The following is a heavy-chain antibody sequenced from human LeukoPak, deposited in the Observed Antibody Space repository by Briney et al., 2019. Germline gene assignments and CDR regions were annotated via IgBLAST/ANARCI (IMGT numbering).Heavy chain of an antibody. CDR3: ARGGIAAAAFDY. CDR1: GYTFTGYY. V-gene: IGHV1-2*02. D-gene: IGHD6-13*01. CDR2: INPNSGGT. J-gene: IGHJ4*02. Sequence: ASVKVSCKASGYTFTGYYMHWVRQAPGQGLEWMGWINPNSGGTNYAQKFQGRVTMTRDTSTSTVYMELSSLRSEDTAVYYYARGGIAAAAFDYWGQGTLVTVSS.